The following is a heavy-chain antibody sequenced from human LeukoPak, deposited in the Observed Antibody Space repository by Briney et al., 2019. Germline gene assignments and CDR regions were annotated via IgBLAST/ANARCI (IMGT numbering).Heavy chain of an antibody. V-gene: IGHV4-34*01. CDR3: ASSYYDILTDAFDI. D-gene: IGHD3-9*01. J-gene: IGHJ3*02. CDR2: INHSGST. Sequence: SETLSLTCAVYGGSFSGYYWSWIRQPPGKGLEWIGEINHSGSTNYNPSLKSRVTISVDTSKNQFSLKLSSVTAADTAVYYCASSYYDILTDAFDIWGQGTMVTVSS. CDR1: GGSFSGYY.